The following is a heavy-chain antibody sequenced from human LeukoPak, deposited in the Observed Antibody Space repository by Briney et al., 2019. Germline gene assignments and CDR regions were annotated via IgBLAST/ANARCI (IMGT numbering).Heavy chain of an antibody. J-gene: IGHJ4*02. CDR1: GYTFTGYY. CDR2: INPNCGGT. D-gene: IGHD3-22*01. CDR3: ARGAQTWTYYYDSSGYLGGY. Sequence: ASVKVSCKASGYTFTGYYMHWVRQAPGQGLEWMGWINPNCGGTNYAQKFQGRVTMTRDTSISTAYMELSRLRSDDTAVYYCARGAQTWTYYYDSSGYLGGYWGQGTLVTVSS. V-gene: IGHV1-2*02.